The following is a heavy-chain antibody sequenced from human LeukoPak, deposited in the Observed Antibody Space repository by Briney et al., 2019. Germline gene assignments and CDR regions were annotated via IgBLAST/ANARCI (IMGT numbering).Heavy chain of an antibody. D-gene: IGHD1-14*01. CDR1: GFTFSSYS. CDR3: ARDLTVGATGGDY. V-gene: IGHV3-21*01. CDR2: ISSSSSYI. J-gene: IGHJ4*02. Sequence: GGSLRLSCAASGFTFSSYSMNWVRQAPGKGLEWVSSISSSSSYIYYADSVKGRFTISRDNAKNSLYLQMNSLRAEDTAVYYCARDLTVGATGGDYWGQGTLVTVSS.